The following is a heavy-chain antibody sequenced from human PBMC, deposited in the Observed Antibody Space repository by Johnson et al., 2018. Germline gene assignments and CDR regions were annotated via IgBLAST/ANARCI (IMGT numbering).Heavy chain of an antibody. CDR1: GGSITSGGYS. Sequence: QVQLQESASGLVKPSQTLSLTCTVSGGSITSGGYSWSWIRQPPGKGLEWIGYIYPSGSTHYNPSLKSRVIISIDRSNIQFSLKLNSVTAAATAVYYCARDGYDVCLYDAVGLGGQGTIVTGSS. D-gene: IGHD3-16*01. CDR3: ARDGYDVCLYDAVGL. V-gene: IGHV4-30-2*01. J-gene: IGHJ3*01. CDR2: IYPSGST.